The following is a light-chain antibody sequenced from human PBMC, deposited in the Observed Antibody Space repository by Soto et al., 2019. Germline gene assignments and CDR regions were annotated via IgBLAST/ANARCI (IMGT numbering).Light chain of an antibody. J-gene: IGLJ1*01. Sequence: QSALTHPASLSGSPGQSITISCTGTSSDVGGYIYVSWYQQHPGKAPKLMIYDVTSRPSGVSYRFSGSKSGNTASLTISGLQAEDEADYYCSSYTTSSSYVFGTGTKVTVL. CDR1: SSDVGGYIY. CDR3: SSYTTSSSYV. CDR2: DVT. V-gene: IGLV2-14*01.